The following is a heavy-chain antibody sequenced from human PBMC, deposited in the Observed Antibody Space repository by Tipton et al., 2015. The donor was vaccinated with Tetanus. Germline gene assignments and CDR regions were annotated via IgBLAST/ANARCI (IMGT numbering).Heavy chain of an antibody. D-gene: IGHD2/OR15-2a*01. V-gene: IGHV3-7*01. CDR2: INQDGSAE. CDR3: VRRWFGTQYYFGMDV. J-gene: IGHJ6*02. Sequence: SLRLSCEASGFTFSSHWMSWVRQVPGKGLEWVANINQDGSAEFYVDSVKGRFTISRDNSKNSLSLQMNSLRADDTAVYCCVRRWFGTQYYFGMDVWGQGTTVTVSS. CDR1: GFTFSSHW.